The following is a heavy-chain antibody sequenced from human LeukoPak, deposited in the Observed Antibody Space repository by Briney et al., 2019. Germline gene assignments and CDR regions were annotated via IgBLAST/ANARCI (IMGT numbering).Heavy chain of an antibody. CDR3: ARTGSGYGSGSYPLFDY. CDR2: IYYSGST. V-gene: IGHV4-59*01. CDR1: GGSISSYY. D-gene: IGHD3-10*01. Sequence: SETLSLTCTVSGGSISSYYWSWIRQPPGKGLEWIGYIYYSGSTNYNPSLKSRVTISVDTSKNQFSLKLSSVTAADTAVYYCARTGSGYGSGSYPLFDYWGRGTLVTVSS. J-gene: IGHJ4*02.